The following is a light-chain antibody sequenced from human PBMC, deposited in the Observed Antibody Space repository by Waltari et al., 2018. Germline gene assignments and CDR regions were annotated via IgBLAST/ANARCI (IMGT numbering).Light chain of an antibody. J-gene: IGLJ1*01. CDR1: SSNIGSNY. V-gene: IGLV1-47*01. CDR3: AAWDDSLSGHYV. Sequence: QSVLTQPPSASGTPGQRVTISCSGSSSNIGSNYVYWYQQLPGPAPKLLIFRSKQRPSGVPDRFSGSKSGTSASLAISGLRSEDEADYYCAAWDDSLSGHYVFGTGTKVTVL. CDR2: RSK.